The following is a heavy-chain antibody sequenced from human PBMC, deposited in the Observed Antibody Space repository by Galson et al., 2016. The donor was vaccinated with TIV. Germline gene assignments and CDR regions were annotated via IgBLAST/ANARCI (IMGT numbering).Heavy chain of an antibody. V-gene: IGHV3-33*01. D-gene: IGHD5-18*01. CDR3: ARIHRSYGMDV. Sequence: SLRLSCAASGFTFSSYGMHWVRQAPGKGLEWVAIISYDGSDKDYTDSVKGRFTISRNKSKNTLYLQMDSVRVEDTATYHYARIHRSYGMDVWGQGTTVTVSS. CDR1: GFTFSSYG. CDR2: ISYDGSDK. J-gene: IGHJ6*02.